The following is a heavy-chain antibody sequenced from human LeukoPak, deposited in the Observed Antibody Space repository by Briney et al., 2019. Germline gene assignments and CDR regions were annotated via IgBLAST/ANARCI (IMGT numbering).Heavy chain of an antibody. J-gene: IGHJ4*02. D-gene: IGHD4-17*01. CDR2: INIRGNT. V-gene: IGHV4-4*07. CDR3: AREYGDFDY. CDR1: GGSISNYY. Sequence: PSETLSLTCIVSGGSISNYYWSWIWQPAGKGLQWIGRINIRGNTNYNPSLKSRVTMSVDTSKNQFSLKLHSLTAADTAVYYCAREYGDFDYWGQGTLVTVSS.